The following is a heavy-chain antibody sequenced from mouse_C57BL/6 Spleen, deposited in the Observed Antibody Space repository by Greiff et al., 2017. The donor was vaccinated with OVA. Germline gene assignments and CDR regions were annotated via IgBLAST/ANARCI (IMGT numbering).Heavy chain of an antibody. V-gene: IGHV3-6*01. CDR2: ISYDGSN. CDR1: GYSITSGYY. D-gene: IGHD2-2*01. CDR3: GYGYDGGYFDV. Sequence: EVKLQESGPGLVKPSQSLSLTCSVTGYSITSGYYWNWIRQFPGNKLEWMGYISYDGSNNYNPSLKNRISITRDTSKNQFFLKLNSVTTEDTATYYCGYGYDGGYFDVWGTGTTVTVSS. J-gene: IGHJ1*03.